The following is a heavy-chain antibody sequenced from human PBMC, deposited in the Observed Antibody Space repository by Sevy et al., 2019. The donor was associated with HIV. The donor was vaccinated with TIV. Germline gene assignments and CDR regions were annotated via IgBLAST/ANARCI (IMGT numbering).Heavy chain of an antibody. J-gene: IGHJ6*02. CDR2: IYNSGST. V-gene: IGHV4-39*01. Sequence: SETLSLTCTVSGGFVTSTSYYWAWIRQSPGKGLEWIGSIYNSGSTYYNPSLKSRVTISVHTSKNQFSLKLSSVTAADTAVYYCARLYCSSTSCYVPGYYGMDVWGQGTTVTVSS. CDR1: GGFVTSTSYY. CDR3: ARLYCSSTSCYVPGYYGMDV. D-gene: IGHD2-2*01.